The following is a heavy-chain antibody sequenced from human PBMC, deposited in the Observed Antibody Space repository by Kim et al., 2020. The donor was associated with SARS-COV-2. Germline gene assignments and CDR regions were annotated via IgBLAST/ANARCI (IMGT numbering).Heavy chain of an antibody. Sequence: ASVKVSCKASGYTFTSYGISWVRQAPGQGLEWMGWISAYNGNTNYAQKLQGRVTMTTDTSTSTAYMELRSLRSDDTAVYYFARNSRALLGYCSGGSCPGDYWGQGTLVTVSS. D-gene: IGHD2-15*01. CDR1: GYTFTSYG. CDR3: ARNSRALLGYCSGGSCPGDY. CDR2: ISAYNGNT. J-gene: IGHJ4*02. V-gene: IGHV1-18*01.